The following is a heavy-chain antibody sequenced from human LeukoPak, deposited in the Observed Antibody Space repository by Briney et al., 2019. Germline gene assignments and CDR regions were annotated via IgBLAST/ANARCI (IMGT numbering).Heavy chain of an antibody. V-gene: IGHV1-18*01. CDR3: ARLTSYDYGDYDDVDY. CDR1: GYTFTSYG. D-gene: IGHD4-17*01. Sequence: ASVKVSCKASGYTFTSYGISWVRQAPGQGLEWMGWISAYNGNTNYAQKLQGRVTMTTDTSTSTAYMELRSLRSDDTAVYYCARLTSYDYGDYDDVDYWGQGTLVTVSS. J-gene: IGHJ4*02. CDR2: ISAYNGNT.